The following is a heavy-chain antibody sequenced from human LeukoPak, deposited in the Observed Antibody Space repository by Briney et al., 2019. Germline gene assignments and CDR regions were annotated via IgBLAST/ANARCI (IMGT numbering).Heavy chain of an antibody. Sequence: SETLSLTCTVSGGSISSYYWSWIRQPPGKGLEWIGYIYYSGSTNYNPSLKSRVTISVDTSKNQFSLKLSSVTAADTAIYYCARAEARYCSTTSCYAFDIWGQGTMVTVSS. J-gene: IGHJ3*02. CDR3: ARAEARYCSTTSCYAFDI. CDR1: GGSISSYY. CDR2: IYYSGST. V-gene: IGHV4-59*01. D-gene: IGHD2-2*01.